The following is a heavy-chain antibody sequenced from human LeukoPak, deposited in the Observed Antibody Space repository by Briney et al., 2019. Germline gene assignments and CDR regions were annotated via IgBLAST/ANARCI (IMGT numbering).Heavy chain of an antibody. CDR3: ARDLGVGGYCSSTSCSWFDP. D-gene: IGHD2-2*01. J-gene: IGHJ5*02. CDR1: GYTFTSYG. V-gene: IGHV1-18*04. Sequence: GASVKVSCKASGYTFTSYGISWVRQAPGQGLEWMGWTSAYNGNTNYAQKLQGRVTMTTDTSTSTAYMELRSLKSDDTAVYYCARDLGVGGYCSSTSCSWFDPWGQGTLVTVSS. CDR2: TSAYNGNT.